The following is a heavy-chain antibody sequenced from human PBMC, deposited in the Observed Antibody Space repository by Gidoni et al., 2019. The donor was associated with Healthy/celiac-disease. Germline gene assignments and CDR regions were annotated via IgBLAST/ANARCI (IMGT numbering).Heavy chain of an antibody. D-gene: IGHD1-26*01. V-gene: IGHV1-69*01. CDR1: GGTFSRYA. J-gene: IGHJ4*02. CDR2: IIPIFGTA. Sequence: QVQLVQSGAEVKKPGSSVKVSCKASGGTFSRYAISWVRQAPGQGLEWMGGIIPIFGTANYAQKFQGRVTITADESTSTAYMELSSLRSEDTAVYYCARDPARVSWEQDGGFDYWGQGTLVTVSS. CDR3: ARDPARVSWEQDGGFDY.